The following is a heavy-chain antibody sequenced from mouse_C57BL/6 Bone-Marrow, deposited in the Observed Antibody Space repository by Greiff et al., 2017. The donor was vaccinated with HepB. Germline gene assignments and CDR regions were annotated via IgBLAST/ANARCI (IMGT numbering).Heavy chain of an antibody. CDR2: INPSTGGT. V-gene: IGHV1-42*01. D-gene: IGHD1-1*01. CDR3: ARPITADWYFDV. J-gene: IGHJ1*03. CDR1: GYSFTGYY. Sequence: VQLKESGPELVKPGASVKISCKASGYSFTGYYMNWVKQSPEKSLEWIGEINPSTGGTTYNQKFKAKATLTVDKSSSTAYMQLKSLTSEDSAVYYCARPITADWYFDVWGTGTTVTVSS.